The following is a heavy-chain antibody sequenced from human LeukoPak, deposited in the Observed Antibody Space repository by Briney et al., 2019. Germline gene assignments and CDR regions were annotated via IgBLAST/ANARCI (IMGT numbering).Heavy chain of an antibody. J-gene: IGHJ4*02. CDR1: GFTFSSYS. CDR3: ASSGSYRFDY. CDR2: ITASGTAM. Sequence: GGSLRLSCAASGFTFSSYSMNWVRQAPGKGLEWVSHITASGTAMFYADSVKGRFAISRDNAKNSLYLQMNSLRDEDTAVYYCASSGSYRFDYWGREPWSPSPQ. D-gene: IGHD1-26*01. V-gene: IGHV3-48*02.